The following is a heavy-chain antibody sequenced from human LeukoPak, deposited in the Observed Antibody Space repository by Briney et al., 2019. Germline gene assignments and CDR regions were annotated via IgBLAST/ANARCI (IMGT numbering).Heavy chain of an antibody. CDR2: IYYSGIT. V-gene: IGHV4-39*07. Sequence: PSETLSLNCTVSGDSSSTTSYYWGWIRQSPGKGLEWIGSIYYSGITYYNPSLKSRVTISVDTSKSQFSLTVSSVSAADTGVYYCARKPAGPFYWYFDLWGRGTLVTVSS. CDR3: ARKPAGPFYWYFDL. J-gene: IGHJ2*01. CDR1: GDSSSTTSYY. D-gene: IGHD1-14*01.